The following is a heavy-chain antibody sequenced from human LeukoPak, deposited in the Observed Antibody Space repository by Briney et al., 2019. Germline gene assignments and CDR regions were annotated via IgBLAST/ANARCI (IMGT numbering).Heavy chain of an antibody. J-gene: IGHJ4*02. V-gene: IGHV3-23*01. Sequence: GGSLRLSCAASGFTFSSYAMSWVRQAPGKGLEWVSAISGSGGSTYYADSVRGRFTISRDNSKNTLYLLMNSLRAEGTAVYYCAKRGDYYDSSGWSLDYWGQGTLVTVSS. D-gene: IGHD3-22*01. CDR2: ISGSGGST. CDR1: GFTFSSYA. CDR3: AKRGDYYDSSGWSLDY.